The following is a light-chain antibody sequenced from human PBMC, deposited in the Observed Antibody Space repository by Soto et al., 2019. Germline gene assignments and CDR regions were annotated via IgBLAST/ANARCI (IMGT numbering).Light chain of an antibody. J-gene: IGLJ1*01. CDR3: QTWGTGIQV. V-gene: IGLV4-69*01. CDR1: SGHSSYA. Sequence: QSVLTQSPSASASLGASVKLTCTLSSGHSSYAIAWHQQQPEKGPQYLMKLNSDGSHSKGDGIPDRFSGSSSGAERYLTISSLQSEDEADYYCQTWGTGIQVFGTGTKVTVL. CDR2: LNSDGSH.